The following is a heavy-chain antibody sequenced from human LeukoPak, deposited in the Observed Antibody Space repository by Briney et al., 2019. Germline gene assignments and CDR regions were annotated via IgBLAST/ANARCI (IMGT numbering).Heavy chain of an antibody. CDR2: IIPILGIA. Sequence: ASVKVSCKASGGTFSSYAISWVRQAPGQGLEWMGRIIPILGIANYAQKLQGRVTMTTDTSTSTAYMELRSLRSDDTAVYYCARDSRSTVTTYYYYGMDVWGQGTTVTVSS. J-gene: IGHJ6*02. D-gene: IGHD4-11*01. V-gene: IGHV1-69*04. CDR1: GGTFSSYA. CDR3: ARDSRSTVTTYYYYGMDV.